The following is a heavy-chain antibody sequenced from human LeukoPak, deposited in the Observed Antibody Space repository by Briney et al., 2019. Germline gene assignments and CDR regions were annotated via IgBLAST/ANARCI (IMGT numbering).Heavy chain of an antibody. J-gene: IGHJ4*02. CDR3: AKSSDFWSD. V-gene: IGHV3-7*03. Sequence: GGSLRLSCAASGFTFSSYWMSWVRQAPGKGLEWVANIKQDGSEKYYVDSVKGRFTISRDISKNTLYLQMNSLRAEDTAVYYCAKSSDFWSDWGQGTLVTVSS. CDR2: IKQDGSEK. CDR1: GFTFSSYW. D-gene: IGHD3-3*01.